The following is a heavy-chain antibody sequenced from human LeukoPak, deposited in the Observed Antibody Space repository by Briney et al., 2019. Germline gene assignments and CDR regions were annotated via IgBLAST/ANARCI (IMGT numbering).Heavy chain of an antibody. V-gene: IGHV1-69*05. J-gene: IGHJ4*02. CDR3: ARSDIVATVNFDY. Sequence: SVKVSCKASGGTFSSYAISWVRQAPGQGLEWMGGIIPIFGTANYAQKFQGRVTITTDESTSTAYMELSSLRSEDTAVYYCARSDIVATVNFDYRGQGTLVTVSS. CDR1: GGTFSSYA. D-gene: IGHD5-12*01. CDR2: IIPIFGTA.